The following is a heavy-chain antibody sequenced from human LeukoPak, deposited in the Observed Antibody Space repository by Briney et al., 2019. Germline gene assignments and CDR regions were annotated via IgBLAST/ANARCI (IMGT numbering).Heavy chain of an antibody. CDR2: TSGLGGST. J-gene: IGHJ4*02. D-gene: IGHD3-22*01. CDR3: AKASWYYYDSSAQRFFDY. Sequence: GGSLRLSCAAPGFTFSSYAMSWVRQAPGKGLEWVSATSGLGGSTYYADSVKGRFTISRDNSKNTLYLQMNSLRAEDTAVYYCAKASWYYYDSSAQRFFDYWGQGTLVTVSS. CDR1: GFTFSSYA. V-gene: IGHV3-23*01.